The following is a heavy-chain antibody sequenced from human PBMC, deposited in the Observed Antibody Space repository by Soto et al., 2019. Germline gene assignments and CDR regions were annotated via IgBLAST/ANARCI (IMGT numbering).Heavy chain of an antibody. V-gene: IGHV3-53*01. Sequence: PGGSVRLSCAAPGFTVSSNDMSWVRQAPGKGLEWVSVIYSGGGTDYADSVKGRFTISRDNSKSTLYLQMNSLRAEDTALYYCAKGGRSYYYYGVHVWDQGPTVTV. CDR2: IYSGGGT. CDR1: GFTVSSND. CDR3: AKGGRSYYYYGVHV. J-gene: IGHJ6*02.